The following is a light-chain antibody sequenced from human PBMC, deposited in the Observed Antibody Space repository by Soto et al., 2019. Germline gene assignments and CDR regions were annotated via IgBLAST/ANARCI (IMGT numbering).Light chain of an antibody. V-gene: IGKV3-15*01. CDR2: GAS. CDR3: QQYHNWPPGLT. J-gene: IGKJ4*01. CDR1: QSVSSY. Sequence: EIVLTQSPATLSLSPGERATLSCRASQSVSSYLAWYQQKPGQAPRLLIHGASTRATDIPARFSGSGSGTEFTLTITSLQSEDFAVYYCQQYHNWPPGLTFGGGTRVEIK.